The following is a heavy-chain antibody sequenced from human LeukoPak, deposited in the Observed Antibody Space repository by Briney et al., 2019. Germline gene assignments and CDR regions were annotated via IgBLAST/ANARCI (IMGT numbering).Heavy chain of an antibody. CDR3: ARGTKSYYYYMDV. D-gene: IGHD2-8*01. J-gene: IGHJ6*03. CDR1: GFTFSSYS. CDR2: ISSSSSYI. Sequence: PGGSLRLSCAASGFTFSSYSMNWVRQAPRKGLEWVSSISSSSSYIYYVDSVKGRFTISRDNAKNSLYLQMNSLRAEDTAVYYCARGTKSYYYYMDVWGKGTTVTVSS. V-gene: IGHV3-21*01.